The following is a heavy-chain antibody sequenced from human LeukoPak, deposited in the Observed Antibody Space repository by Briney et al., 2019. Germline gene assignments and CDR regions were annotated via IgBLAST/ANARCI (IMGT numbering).Heavy chain of an antibody. CDR2: IYYSGST. J-gene: IGHJ6*02. V-gene: IGHV4-59*01. Sequence: SETLSLTCTVSGGSISSYYWSWIRQPPGKGLEWLGYIYYSGSTNYNPSLKSRVTISVDTSKNQFSLKLSSVTAADTAVYYCARMKEDYYYYGMDVWGQGTTVTVSS. CDR3: ARMKEDYYYYGMDV. CDR1: GGSISSYY.